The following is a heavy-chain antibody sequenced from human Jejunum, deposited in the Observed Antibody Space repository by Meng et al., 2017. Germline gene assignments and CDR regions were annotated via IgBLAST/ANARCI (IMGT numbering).Heavy chain of an antibody. CDR3: ATSTHSSAPD. D-gene: IGHD6-19*01. J-gene: IGHJ4*02. CDR1: GLTFSNYW. Sequence: GGSLRLSCAGSGLTFSNYWMSWVRQAPGKGLEWVAHINPDGGDKFYVDSVRGRYTISKDNVKNSLYLQMNSLRAEDTAVYYCATSTHSSAPDWGQGTLVTV. V-gene: IGHV3-7*01. CDR2: INPDGGDK.